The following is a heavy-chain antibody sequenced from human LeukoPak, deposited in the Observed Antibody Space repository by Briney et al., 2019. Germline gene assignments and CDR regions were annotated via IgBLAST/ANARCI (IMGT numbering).Heavy chain of an antibody. CDR2: IYTSGST. Sequence: GSLRLSCAASGFTFSNAWMSWVRQAPGKGLEWIGRIYTSGSTNYNPSLKSRVTMSVDTSKNQFSLKLSSVTAADTAVYYCAISASYDSTCLDYWGQGTLVTVSS. D-gene: IGHD3-22*01. CDR3: AISASYDSTCLDY. CDR1: GFTFSNAW. V-gene: IGHV4-4*07. J-gene: IGHJ4*02.